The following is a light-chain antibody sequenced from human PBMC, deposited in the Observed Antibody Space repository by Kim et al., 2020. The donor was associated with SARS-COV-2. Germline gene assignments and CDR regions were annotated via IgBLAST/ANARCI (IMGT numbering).Light chain of an antibody. Sequence: LGQTVRITRQRDSLSSKYASWYQQKPGQAPVLLIYCKNHRPPWIPDRFSDSSSGNPASLTITGAQAEDEADYYCNSRDSSGNHRVVFGGGTQLTVL. V-gene: IGLV3-19*01. CDR3: NSRDSSGNHRVV. CDR1: SLSSKY. CDR2: CKN. J-gene: IGLJ2*01.